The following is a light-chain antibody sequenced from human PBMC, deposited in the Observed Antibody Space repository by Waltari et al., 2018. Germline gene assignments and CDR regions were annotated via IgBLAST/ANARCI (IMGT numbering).Light chain of an antibody. J-gene: IGLJ2*01. CDR2: ATG. CDR3: SVSYSGHVI. Sequence: QVVVTQEPSLTVSPGGTVTLTCGSSTGAVTSGQFPYWFLQKPGQAPRTLVYATGNKHSWTPARCSGSLLGGEAALTLSGAQPEDEAEYYCSVSYSGHVIFGGGTKLTVL. CDR1: TGAVTSGQF. V-gene: IGLV7-46*01.